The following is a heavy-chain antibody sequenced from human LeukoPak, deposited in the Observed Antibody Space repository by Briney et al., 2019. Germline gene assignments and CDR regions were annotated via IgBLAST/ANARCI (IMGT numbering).Heavy chain of an antibody. V-gene: IGHV1-69*04. CDR1: GGTFSSYA. CDR2: IIPILGIA. CDR3: ARDHGFSSSWYRRNNWFDP. J-gene: IGHJ5*02. D-gene: IGHD6-13*01. Sequence: SVKVSCKASGGTFSSYAISWVRQAPGQGLEWMGRIIPILGIANYAQKFQGRVTITADKSTSTAYMELSSPRSEETAVYYCARDHGFSSSWYRRNNWFDPWGQGTLVTVSS.